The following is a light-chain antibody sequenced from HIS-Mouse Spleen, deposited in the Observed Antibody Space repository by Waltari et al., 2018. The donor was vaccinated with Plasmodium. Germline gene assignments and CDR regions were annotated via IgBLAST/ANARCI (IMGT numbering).Light chain of an antibody. CDR1: QAISSW. CDR2: AAS. V-gene: IGKV1-12*01. Sequence: DIQLPQSPSSVSASVGDRVTITCRARQAISSWLAWYQQKPGKAPTLLIYAASSLQSGDPSRFSGSGSGTDFTLTISSLQPEDFATYYCQQANSFPPSITFGQGTRLEIK. J-gene: IGKJ5*01. CDR3: QQANSFPPSIT.